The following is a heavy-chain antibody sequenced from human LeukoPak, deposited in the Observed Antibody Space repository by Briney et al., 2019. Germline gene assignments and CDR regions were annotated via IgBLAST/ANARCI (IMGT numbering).Heavy chain of an antibody. CDR2: INHSGST. J-gene: IGHJ4*02. Sequence: SSETLSLTCGVYGGSFSGYYWSWIRQPPGKGLEWIGEINHSGSTNYNPSLKSQVTISVDTSKNQFSLKLSSVTAADTAVYYCARGGWSGYGKIDYWGQGTLVTVSS. CDR1: GGSFSGYY. D-gene: IGHD5-12*01. V-gene: IGHV4-34*01. CDR3: ARGGWSGYGKIDY.